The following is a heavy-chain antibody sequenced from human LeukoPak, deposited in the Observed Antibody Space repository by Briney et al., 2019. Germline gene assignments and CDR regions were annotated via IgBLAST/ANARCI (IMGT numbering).Heavy chain of an antibody. Sequence: SETLSLTCTVSGGSINSYYWSWIRQPPGRGLEWIGYIYYSGSTNYNPSLKSRITMSVDTSKNQFSLKLTSVTAADTAMYYCARDRYSGTYWGYFDYWGQGSLVTVSS. CDR3: ARDRYSGTYWGYFDY. J-gene: IGHJ4*02. CDR2: IYYSGST. CDR1: GGSINSYY. V-gene: IGHV4-59*01. D-gene: IGHD1-26*01.